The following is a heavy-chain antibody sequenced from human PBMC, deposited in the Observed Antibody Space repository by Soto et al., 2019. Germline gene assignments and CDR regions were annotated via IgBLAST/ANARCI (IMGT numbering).Heavy chain of an antibody. Sequence: GESLRISCKGSGYSFTSYWINWVRQMPGKGLEWMGIIYPGDSDTRYSPSFQGQVTISADKSIDTAYLQWRSLKASDTAVYYCARHHGSPGSYFGLDVWGQGTTVTVSS. V-gene: IGHV5-51*01. CDR1: GYSFTSYW. J-gene: IGHJ6*02. CDR2: IYPGDSDT. CDR3: ARHHGSPGSYFGLDV. D-gene: IGHD6-13*01.